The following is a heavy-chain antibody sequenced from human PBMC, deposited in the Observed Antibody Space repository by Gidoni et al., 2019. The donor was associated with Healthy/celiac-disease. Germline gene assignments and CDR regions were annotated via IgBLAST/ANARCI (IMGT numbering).Heavy chain of an antibody. CDR1: GFPFTTSS. V-gene: IGHV3-21*01. CDR2: ISSSSSYI. D-gene: IGHD6-13*01. CDR3: ARVRTAAAMGDYYYGMDV. Sequence: EVQLVESGGGLVKPGGPLRLSCAASGFPFTTSSITWSRRSPGKRLEWVRQAPGKGLEWVSSISSSSSYIYYADSVKGRFTISRDNAKNSLYLQMNSLRAEDTAVYYCARVRTAAAMGDYYYGMDVWGQGTTVTVSS. J-gene: IGHJ6*02.